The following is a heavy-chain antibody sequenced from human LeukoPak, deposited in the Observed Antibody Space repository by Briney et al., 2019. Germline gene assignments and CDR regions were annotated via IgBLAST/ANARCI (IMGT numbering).Heavy chain of an antibody. CDR2: ISGSGGST. Sequence: GGSLRLSCAASGFTFSSYAMSWVRQAPGKGLEWVSAISGSGGSTYYADSVKGRFTISRDNSKNTLYLQMNSLRAEDTAVYYCARGLGWGSNNWFDPWGQGTLVTVSS. CDR1: GFTFSSYA. CDR3: ARGLGWGSNNWFDP. V-gene: IGHV3-23*01. D-gene: IGHD7-27*01. J-gene: IGHJ5*02.